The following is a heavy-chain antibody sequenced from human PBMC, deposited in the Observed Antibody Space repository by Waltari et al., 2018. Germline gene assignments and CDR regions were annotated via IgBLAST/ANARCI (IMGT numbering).Heavy chain of an antibody. CDR2: IYYSGST. CDR1: GGSISSYY. D-gene: IGHD6-13*01. CDR3: ARGSWQQRVQFDY. Sequence: QVQLQESGPGLVKPSETLSLTCTVSGGSISSYYWSWIRQPPGKGLEWIGYIYYSGSTNYNPSLKSRVTISVDTSKNQFSLKLSSVTAADTAVYYCARGSWQQRVQFDYWGQGTLVTVSS. J-gene: IGHJ4*02. V-gene: IGHV4-59*01.